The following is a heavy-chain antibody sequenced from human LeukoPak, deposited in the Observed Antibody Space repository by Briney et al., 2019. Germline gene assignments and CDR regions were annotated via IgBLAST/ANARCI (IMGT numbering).Heavy chain of an antibody. CDR2: IYPGDSDT. V-gene: IGHV5-51*01. D-gene: IGHD2-2*01. J-gene: IGHJ4*02. CDR3: ARPSLYCSSTSCYAAAFDY. Sequence: GESLKISCKGSGYSFTSYWIGWVRQMPGKGLEWMGIIYPGDSDTRYSPSFQGQVTISADKSISTAYLQWSSLKASDTAMYYCARPSLYCSSTSCYAAAFDYWGQGTLVTVSS. CDR1: GYSFTSYW.